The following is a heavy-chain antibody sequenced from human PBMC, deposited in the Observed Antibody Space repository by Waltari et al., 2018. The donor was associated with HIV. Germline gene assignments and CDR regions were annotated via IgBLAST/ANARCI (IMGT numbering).Heavy chain of an antibody. J-gene: IGHJ5*02. D-gene: IGHD2-2*01. V-gene: IGHV3-23*01. Sequence: DVQLLDSGGGLVQPGGSLRLSCAASGFSFNAYAMNWVRQAPGKGLEWVSGISGSGDGTYYADSVKGRFTISRDNSKNTLYLQMNSLRAEDTAVYYCAKGGYCSSTSCISWFAPWGQGTLVTVSS. CDR1: GFSFNAYA. CDR3: AKGGYCSSTSCISWFAP. CDR2: ISGSGDGT.